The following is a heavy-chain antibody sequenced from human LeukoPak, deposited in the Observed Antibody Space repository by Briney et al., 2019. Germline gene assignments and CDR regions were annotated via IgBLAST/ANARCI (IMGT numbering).Heavy chain of an antibody. CDR1: RFTFSTYT. D-gene: IGHD2-15*01. Sequence: PGGSLRLSCAASRFTFSTYTMNWVRQALGQGLEWVSTISDPHSGSQTHYADSVKGRFTISGDDSQNTVYLQMDSLRAEDTAVYYCTTRLQHHFDYWGQGTQVTVSS. CDR2: ISDPHSGSQT. CDR3: TTRLQHHFDY. J-gene: IGHJ4*02. V-gene: IGHV3-23*01.